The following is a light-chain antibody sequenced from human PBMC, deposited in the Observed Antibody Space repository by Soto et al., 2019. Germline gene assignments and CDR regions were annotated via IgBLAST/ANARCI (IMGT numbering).Light chain of an antibody. Sequence: QSALTQPASISGSPGQSITISCTGTRSDVGAYNYVSWYQQYPGKAPKLMIYEVSHRPSGASYRFSGSKSGNTASLTISGLQAEDEAEYYCSSYTSTSTPYVFGTGTKLTVL. CDR1: RSDVGAYNY. J-gene: IGLJ1*01. CDR3: SSYTSTSTPYV. V-gene: IGLV2-14*01. CDR2: EVS.